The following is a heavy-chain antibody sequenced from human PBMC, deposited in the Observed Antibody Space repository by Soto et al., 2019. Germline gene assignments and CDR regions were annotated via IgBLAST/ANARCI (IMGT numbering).Heavy chain of an antibody. J-gene: IGHJ3*02. CDR3: ARFSGNAFDI. V-gene: IGHV4-39*01. Sequence: PSETLSLTCTVSGGSISSGGYYWSWIRQHPGKGLEWIGTIYYNGDTDYNPSLKSRATISVDASDYQFSLKLSSVTAADTSIYYCARFSGNAFDIWGHGTMVTVSS. CDR1: GGSISSGGYY. CDR2: IYYNGDT.